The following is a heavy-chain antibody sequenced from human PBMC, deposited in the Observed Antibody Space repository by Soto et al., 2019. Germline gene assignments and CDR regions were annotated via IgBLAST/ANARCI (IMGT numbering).Heavy chain of an antibody. J-gene: IGHJ6*02. CDR3: ARMYNSGFYRPEGDYFFYGMDV. CDR1: GGSIIDYY. D-gene: IGHD6-19*01. V-gene: IGHV4-4*07. Sequence: PSETLSRTCGVSGGSIIDYYWSWIRQPAGKGLEWIGRFYYSGNTKSNPSLKSRVTMSADTSKNQFSLSLRSVTAADSAIYYCARMYNSGFYRPEGDYFFYGMDVWGPGTTVTVSS. CDR2: FYYSGNT.